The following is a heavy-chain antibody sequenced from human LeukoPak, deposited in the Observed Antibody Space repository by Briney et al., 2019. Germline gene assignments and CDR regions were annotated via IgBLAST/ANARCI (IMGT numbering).Heavy chain of an antibody. J-gene: IGHJ4*02. V-gene: IGHV3-21*06. CDR2: IGPTGSDR. Sequence: GGSLRLSCTASGLTISTSGFNWVRQAPGKGLEWVASIGPTGSDRYHADSIKGRFTISRDNANNFLYLQMNSLRAEDTAVYYCATETNGRHYDYWGRGTLLTVSS. D-gene: IGHD1-14*01. CDR3: ATETNGRHYDY. CDR1: GLTISTSG.